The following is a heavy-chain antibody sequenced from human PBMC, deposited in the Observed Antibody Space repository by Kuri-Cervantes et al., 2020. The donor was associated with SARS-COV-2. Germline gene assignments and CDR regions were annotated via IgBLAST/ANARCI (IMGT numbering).Heavy chain of an antibody. CDR2: ISYDGSNK. Sequence: GESLKISCAASGFTFSSYAMHWVRQAPGKGLEWVAVISYDGSNKYYADSVKGRFTISRDNSKNTLYLQMNSLRAEDTGVYYCAREALTTVIDYWGQGTLVTVSS. V-gene: IGHV3-30-3*01. J-gene: IGHJ4*02. CDR1: GFTFSSYA. D-gene: IGHD4-17*01. CDR3: AREALTTVIDY.